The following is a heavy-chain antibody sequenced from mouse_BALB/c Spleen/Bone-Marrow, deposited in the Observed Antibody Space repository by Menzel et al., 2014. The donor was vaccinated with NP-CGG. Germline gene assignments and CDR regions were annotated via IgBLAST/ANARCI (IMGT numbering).Heavy chain of an antibody. CDR3: ARVNYYGSFDY. V-gene: IGHV5-6-5*01. CDR1: GFTFSSYA. D-gene: IGHD1-2*01. J-gene: IGHJ2*01. Sequence: EVQGVESGGGLVKPGGSLKLSCAASGFTFSSYAMSWVRQTPEKRLEWVASISSGGSTYYPDSVKGRFTISRDNARNILYLQMSSLRSEDTATYYCARVNYYGSFDYWGQGTTLTVSS. CDR2: ISSGGST.